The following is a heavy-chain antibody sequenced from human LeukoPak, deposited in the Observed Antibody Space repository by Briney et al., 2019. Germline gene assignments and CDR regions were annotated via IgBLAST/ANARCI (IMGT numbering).Heavy chain of an antibody. J-gene: IGHJ4*02. V-gene: IGHV3-64*01. CDR3: ARGRISSGWYCDY. CDR1: GFTVSSNY. Sequence: PGGSLRLSCAASGFTVSSNYMSWVRQAPGRGLEFVSAISSDGGSTYYANSVKGRFAISRDNSKNTLYLQMGSRRAEDMAVYYCARGRISSGWYCDYWGQGTLVTVSS. D-gene: IGHD6-19*01. CDR2: ISSDGGST.